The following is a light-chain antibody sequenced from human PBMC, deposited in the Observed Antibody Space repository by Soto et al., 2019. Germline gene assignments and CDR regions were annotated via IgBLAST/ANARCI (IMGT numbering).Light chain of an antibody. V-gene: IGKV1-5*03. Sequence: DIQMTQSPSTLSASVGDRVTITCRASQTINKWLAWYQQKPGKAPKLLIYKASSLESGVPSRFSGSGSGTKFLPPNSPPPPLVFATFSPQKFESSPLFLGGGTKGE. J-gene: IGKJ4*01. CDR3: QKFESSPLF. CDR1: QTINKW. CDR2: KAS.